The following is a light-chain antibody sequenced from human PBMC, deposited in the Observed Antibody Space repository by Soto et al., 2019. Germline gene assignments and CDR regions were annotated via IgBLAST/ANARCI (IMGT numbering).Light chain of an antibody. CDR3: QQSSSTPRT. J-gene: IGKJ2*01. V-gene: IGKV1-39*01. CDR2: AAS. Sequence: DIQMTQSPSSLSASVGDRITITCRASQTISSYLNWYQQKPGKAPKLLIYAASSLESGVPTRFSGSGSGTDFILTIDSLQPEDFATYYCQQSSSTPRTFGPGTNLEIK. CDR1: QTISSY.